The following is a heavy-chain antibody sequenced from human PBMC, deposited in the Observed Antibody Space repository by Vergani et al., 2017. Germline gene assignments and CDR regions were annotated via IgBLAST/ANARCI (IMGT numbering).Heavy chain of an antibody. D-gene: IGHD1-1*01. CDR1: GFTSSYYG. J-gene: IGHJ1*01. V-gene: IGHV3-30*03. Sequence: QVHLVESGGGVVQPGRSLRLSCVVSGFTSSYYGMHWVRQAPGKGLEWVAVISYDGTQKYYADSVKGRFTISRDNSKGTLYLQMNSLRTEDTAVYYCATKSCGTPGCQIGYFREWGQGTQVIVSS. CDR3: ATKSCGTPGCQIGYFRE. CDR2: ISYDGTQK.